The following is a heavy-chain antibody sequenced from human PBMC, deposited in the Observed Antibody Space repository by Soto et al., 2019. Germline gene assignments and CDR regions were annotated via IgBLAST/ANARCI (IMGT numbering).Heavy chain of an antibody. CDR2: LYWDADK. CDR3: AHRRVRDSSGENFDS. J-gene: IGHJ4*02. Sequence: QITLKESGPTLVKPTQTLTLTCTFSGFSLNTNAVGVAWIRQPPGKALEWLALLYWDADKRYSPTLKSRLTITTDTSKNQVVLTMTNMDPEDTATYYCAHRRVRDSSGENFDSWGQGTLVTVSS. CDR1: GFSLNTNAVG. D-gene: IGHD6-19*01. V-gene: IGHV2-5*02.